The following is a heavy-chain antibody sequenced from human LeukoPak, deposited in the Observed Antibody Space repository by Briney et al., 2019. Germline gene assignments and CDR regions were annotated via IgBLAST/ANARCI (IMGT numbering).Heavy chain of an antibody. CDR3: ARDQYSSSSDYYYMDV. J-gene: IGHJ6*03. V-gene: IGHV3-21*01. CDR1: GFTFSSYS. CDR2: ISSSSSYI. Sequence: TGGSLRLSCAASGFTFSSYSMNWVRQAPGKGLEWVSSISSSSSYIYYADSVKGRFTISRDNAKNSLYLQMNSLRAEDTAVYYCARDQYSSSSDYYYMDVWGKGTTVTVCS. D-gene: IGHD6-6*01.